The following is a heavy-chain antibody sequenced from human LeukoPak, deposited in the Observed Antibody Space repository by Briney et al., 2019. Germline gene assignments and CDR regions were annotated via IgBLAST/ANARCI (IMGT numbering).Heavy chain of an antibody. Sequence: PGGSLRLSCAASGFTVSSNYMSWVRQAPGKGLEWVPVIYSGGSTYYADSVKGRFTISRDNSKNTLYLQMNSLRAEDTAVYYCARVATYYDFWSGSYYYYMDVWGKGTTVTVSS. CDR3: ARVATYYDFWSGSYYYYMDV. D-gene: IGHD3-3*01. CDR2: IYSGGST. CDR1: GFTVSSNY. J-gene: IGHJ6*03. V-gene: IGHV3-53*01.